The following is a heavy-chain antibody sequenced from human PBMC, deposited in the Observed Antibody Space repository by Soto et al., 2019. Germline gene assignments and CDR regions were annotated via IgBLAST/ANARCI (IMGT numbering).Heavy chain of an antibody. V-gene: IGHV4-59*01. Sequence: QVPLQGSGPGLVKPSETLSLTCTVSGGSISSYYWSWIRQPPGKGLEWIGNIHYSGSTNYNPSLKSRVTISVDTSKNQFSLRLTSVTAADTAVYYCARVPLSRDGYNYPYYYSGMDVWGQGTTVTVSS. D-gene: IGHD5-12*01. CDR1: GGSISSYY. J-gene: IGHJ6*02. CDR2: IHYSGST. CDR3: ARVPLSRDGYNYPYYYSGMDV.